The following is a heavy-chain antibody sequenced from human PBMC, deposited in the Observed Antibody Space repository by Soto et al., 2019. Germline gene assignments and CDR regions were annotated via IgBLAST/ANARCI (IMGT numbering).Heavy chain of an antibody. D-gene: IGHD5-12*01. CDR2: ISGSGLTI. V-gene: IGHV3-48*03. CDR3: ARGPYRNTYNWFDS. Sequence: GGSLRLSCAASGFIFSDYEINWVRQAPGKGLEWVSYISGSGLTIYYADSVKGRFTISRDNAKNSLYLQMNSLGVEDTAVYYCARGPYRNTYNWFDSWGQGTLVTVSS. J-gene: IGHJ5*02. CDR1: GFIFSDYE.